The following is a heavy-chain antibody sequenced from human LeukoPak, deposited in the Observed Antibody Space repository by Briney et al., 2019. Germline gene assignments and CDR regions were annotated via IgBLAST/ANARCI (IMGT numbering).Heavy chain of an antibody. J-gene: IGHJ4*02. CDR1: DDPLSNYY. D-gene: IGHD4-17*01. Sequence: PSETLSLTCTVSDDPLSNYYRGWIRQPPGKGLEWIGYIYYTGNTNYNPSLMSRVTMSVDTSKNQFSLKLSSVTAADTAVYYCARTGDYGGVFDYWGQGTLVTVSS. V-gene: IGHV4-59*08. CDR2: IYYTGNT. CDR3: ARTGDYGGVFDY.